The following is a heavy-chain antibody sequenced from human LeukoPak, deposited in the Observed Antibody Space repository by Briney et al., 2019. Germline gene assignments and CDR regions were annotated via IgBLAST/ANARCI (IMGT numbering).Heavy chain of an antibody. Sequence: GGSLRLSCSASGINFWGSGMHSVRQRPGTGLEWVAFIQYDTSLIYYATSVKGRFTISRNNPKKMVYLQMDSTATEDTDVYFCAREGSTVVIHAFDVWGQGTMVTVSS. CDR2: IQYDTSLI. CDR3: AREGSTVVIHAFDV. CDR1: GINFWGSG. D-gene: IGHD2-21*01. V-gene: IGHV3-30*19. J-gene: IGHJ3*01.